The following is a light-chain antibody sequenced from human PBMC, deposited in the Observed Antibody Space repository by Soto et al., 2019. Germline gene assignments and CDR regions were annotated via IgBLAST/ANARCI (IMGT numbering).Light chain of an antibody. J-gene: IGLJ1*01. Sequence: QSALTQPASVSGSPGQSVTISCTGTSSDVGGYNFVSWYQQHPGKTPQLMIHDVSNRPSGVSNRFSGSKSGNTASLTISGLQAEDEADYYCSSYTRTRTYVFGTGTKLTVL. V-gene: IGLV2-14*03. CDR1: SSDVGGYNF. CDR2: DVS. CDR3: SSYTRTRTYV.